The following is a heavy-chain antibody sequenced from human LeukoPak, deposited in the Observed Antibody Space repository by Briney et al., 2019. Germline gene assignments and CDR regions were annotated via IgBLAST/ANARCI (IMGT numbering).Heavy chain of an antibody. J-gene: IGHJ4*02. CDR2: INHSGST. V-gene: IGHV4-34*01. CDR1: GGSFSGYY. Sequence: PSETLSLTCAVYGGSFSGYYWSWIRQPPGKGLEWIGEINHSGSTNYNPSLKSRVTISLDTSKNQFSLKLSSVTAADTAVYYCARGVGPKVFDYWGQGTLVTVSS. CDR3: ARGVGPKVFDY. D-gene: IGHD3-16*01.